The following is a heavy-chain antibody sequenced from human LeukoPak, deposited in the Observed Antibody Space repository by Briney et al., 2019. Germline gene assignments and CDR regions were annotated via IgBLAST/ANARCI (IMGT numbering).Heavy chain of an antibody. CDR2: IRYDGSDK. J-gene: IGHJ6*03. CDR1: GFTLRGYG. D-gene: IGHD3-10*01. CDR3: AKDGGLLWFGELSYYYYYMDV. V-gene: IGHV3-30*02. Sequence: GGSLRLSCAASGFTLRGYGMHWVRQAPGKGLEWVAFIRYDGSDKSYADSVKGRFTISRDNAKNSLYLQMNSLRAEDTAVYYCAKDGGLLWFGELSYYYYYMDVWGKGTTVTISS.